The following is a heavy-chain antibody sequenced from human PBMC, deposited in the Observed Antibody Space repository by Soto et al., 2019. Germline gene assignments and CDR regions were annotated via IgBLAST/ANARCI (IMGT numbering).Heavy chain of an antibody. CDR3: ARPTRYCTSTTCPPYYSGMDV. Sequence: GGSLRLSCAASGFTFRSYPIHWVRQAPGKGLEWVAVISYDGSNKYYADSVKGRFTISRDNSKNTLYLQMNSLRAEDTALYYCARPTRYCTSTTCPPYYSGMDVWGQGTTVTVSS. J-gene: IGHJ6*02. CDR2: ISYDGSNK. V-gene: IGHV3-30-3*01. CDR1: GFTFRSYP. D-gene: IGHD2-2*01.